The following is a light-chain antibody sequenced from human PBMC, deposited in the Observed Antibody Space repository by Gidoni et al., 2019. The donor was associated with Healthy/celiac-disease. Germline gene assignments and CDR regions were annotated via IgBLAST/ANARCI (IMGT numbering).Light chain of an antibody. J-gene: IGKJ3*01. CDR3: QQYGSSPFT. Sequence: EIVLTQSPGTLSLSPGERATLSCRASQSVSSSYLAWYQQKPGQAPRLLIYVASSRATGIPDRFSGSGSGTDFTLISSRLEPEDFAVYYCQQYGSSPFTFXPXTKVDIK. CDR1: QSVSSSY. CDR2: VAS. V-gene: IGKV3-20*01.